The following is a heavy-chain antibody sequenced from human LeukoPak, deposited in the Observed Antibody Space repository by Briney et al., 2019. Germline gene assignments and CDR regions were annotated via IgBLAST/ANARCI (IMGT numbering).Heavy chain of an antibody. CDR2: IKPNSGDT. Sequence: GASVKVSCKASGYTFTDYYIHWVRQAPGQGLEWLGYIKPNSGDTNYAQKFQGRVTMTRDTSISTAYMEVSSLTSDDTALYYCARVEGISATTGDWGQGTLVTVSS. CDR1: GYTFTDYY. J-gene: IGHJ4*02. CDR3: ARVEGISATTGD. V-gene: IGHV1-2*02. D-gene: IGHD1-20*01.